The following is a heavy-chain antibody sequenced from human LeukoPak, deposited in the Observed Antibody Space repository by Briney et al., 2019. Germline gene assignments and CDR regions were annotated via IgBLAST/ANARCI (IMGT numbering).Heavy chain of an antibody. CDR3: ARDWNGSGWPTDY. D-gene: IGHD6-19*01. V-gene: IGHV3-7*05. Sequence: GGSLRLSCAASGFTFSSYWMSRVRQAPGKGLEWVANINLDGSQKYYVDSVRGRFTISRDNAKNSLYLQMNSLRVEDTAVYYCARDWNGSGWPTDYWGQGTLVTVSS. CDR1: GFTFSSYW. J-gene: IGHJ4*02. CDR2: INLDGSQK.